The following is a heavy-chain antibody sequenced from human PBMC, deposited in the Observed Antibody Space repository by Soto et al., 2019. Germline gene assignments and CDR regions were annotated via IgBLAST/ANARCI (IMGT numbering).Heavy chain of an antibody. Sequence: ASVKVSCKVSGYTLTELSMHWVRQAPGKGLEWMGGFDPEDGETIYAQKFQGRVTMTEDTSTDTAYMELSSLRSEDTAVYYCATDLDSGYVSDYWGQGTLVTVSS. D-gene: IGHD5-12*01. J-gene: IGHJ4*02. CDR2: FDPEDGET. CDR1: GYTLTELS. CDR3: ATDLDSGYVSDY. V-gene: IGHV1-24*01.